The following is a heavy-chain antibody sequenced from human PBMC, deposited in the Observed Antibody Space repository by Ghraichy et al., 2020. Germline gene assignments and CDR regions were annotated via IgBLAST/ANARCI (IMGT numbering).Heavy chain of an antibody. Sequence: GGSLRLSCAASGFTFSSYAMSWVRQAPGKGLEWVSSISGIGGSTYYADSVKGRFTISRDNSKNTLYLQMNSLRAEDTAVYYCAKDNRRRQLLVAYYFDYWGQGTLVTVSS. CDR2: ISGIGGST. CDR1: GFTFSSYA. V-gene: IGHV3-23*01. D-gene: IGHD6-19*01. CDR3: AKDNRRRQLLVAYYFDY. J-gene: IGHJ4*02.